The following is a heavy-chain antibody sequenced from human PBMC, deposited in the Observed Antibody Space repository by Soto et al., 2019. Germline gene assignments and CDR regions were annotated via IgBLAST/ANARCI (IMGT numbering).Heavy chain of an antibody. J-gene: IGHJ2*01. D-gene: IGHD5-18*01. Sequence: SETLSLTCAVYGGSFSGYYWSWIRQPPGKGLEWIGEINHSGSTNYNPSLKSRVTISVDTSKNQFSLKLSSVTAADTAVYYCARGDTAAAPEYFDLWGRGTLVTVSS. CDR1: GGSFSGYY. CDR3: ARGDTAAAPEYFDL. V-gene: IGHV4-34*01. CDR2: INHSGST.